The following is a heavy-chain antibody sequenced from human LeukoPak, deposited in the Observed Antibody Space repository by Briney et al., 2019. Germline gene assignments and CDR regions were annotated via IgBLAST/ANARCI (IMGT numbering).Heavy chain of an antibody. J-gene: IGHJ4*02. CDR2: IYSGGST. D-gene: IGHD6-19*01. CDR1: GFTVSSNY. V-gene: IGHV3-53*01. CDR3: ARRYSSDWSDY. Sequence: PGGSLRLSCAASGFTVSSNYMSWVRQAPGKGLEWVSVIYSGGSTYYADSVKGRFTISRDNSKNTLYLQMNSLRAEDTAMYYCARRYSSDWSDYWGQGTLVTVSS.